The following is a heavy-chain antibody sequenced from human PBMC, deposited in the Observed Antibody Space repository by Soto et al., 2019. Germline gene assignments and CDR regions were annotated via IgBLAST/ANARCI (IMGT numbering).Heavy chain of an antibody. J-gene: IGHJ6*03. CDR3: ARESGGATATLVYYYFYMDV. Sequence: QVQLVQSGAEVKKPGASVTVSCRSSGDTFNDYYIHWVRQAPGQGLEWMGWINPNGGVTKYAQKFQGWVSMSRDTSIRTVYMQLSRLRSDVTAVYYCARESGGATATLVYYYFYMDVWGTGTPVTVSS. CDR1: GDTFNDYY. V-gene: IGHV1-2*04. CDR2: INPNGGVT. D-gene: IGHD5-12*01.